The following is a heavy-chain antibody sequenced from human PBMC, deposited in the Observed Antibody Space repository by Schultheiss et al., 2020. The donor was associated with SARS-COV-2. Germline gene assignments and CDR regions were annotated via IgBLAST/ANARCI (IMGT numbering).Heavy chain of an antibody. J-gene: IGHJ4*02. CDR3: ARVEMIFGVVMIDY. Sequence: SQTLSLTCPVSGGSISSVTDYWSWVRRPAGKGLEWIGRIYTLGTTNYNPSLKSRVTMSVDTSKRQISLKLSSVTAADTAVYYCARVEMIFGVVMIDYWGQGTLVTVSS. D-gene: IGHD3-3*01. CDR1: GGSISSVTDY. V-gene: IGHV4-61*02. CDR2: IYTLGTT.